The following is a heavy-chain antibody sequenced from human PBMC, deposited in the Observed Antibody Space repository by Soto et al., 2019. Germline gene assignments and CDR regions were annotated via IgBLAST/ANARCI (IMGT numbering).Heavy chain of an antibody. Sequence: SETLSLTCAVYGGSFSGYYWSWIRQPPGKGLEWIGEINHSGSTNYNPSLKSRVTISVDTSKNQFSPKLSSVTAADTAVYYCARAHMVRGVIITNYFDYWGQGTLVTVSS. CDR3: ARAHMVRGVIITNYFDY. CDR2: INHSGST. J-gene: IGHJ4*02. CDR1: GGSFSGYY. V-gene: IGHV4-34*01. D-gene: IGHD3-10*01.